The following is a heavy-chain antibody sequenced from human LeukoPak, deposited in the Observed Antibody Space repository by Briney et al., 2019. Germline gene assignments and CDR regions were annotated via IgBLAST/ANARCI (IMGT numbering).Heavy chain of an antibody. CDR2: IYYTGST. J-gene: IGHJ4*02. CDR3: ARETKTFYFDSSAYYPYYFDS. CDR1: GGSISTSSYY. D-gene: IGHD3-22*01. Sequence: PSETLSLTCIVSGGSISTSSYYWGWIRQPPGRGLEWIGTIYYTGSTNYNPSLKSRVTISVDTSKNQFSLKLNSVTAADTAVHYCARETKTFYFDSSAYYPYYFDSWGQGTLVTVSS. V-gene: IGHV4-39*02.